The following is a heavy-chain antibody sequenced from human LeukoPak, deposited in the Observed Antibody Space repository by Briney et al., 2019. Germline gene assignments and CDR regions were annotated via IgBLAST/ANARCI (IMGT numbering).Heavy chain of an antibody. CDR2: INHSGST. CDR3: ARVLWWSSSYFDY. D-gene: IGHD2-8*02. Sequence: SETLSLTCAVYGGSFSGYYWSWIRQPPRKGLERIGEINHSGSTNYNPSLKSRVTISVDTSKNQFSLKLSSVTAADTAVYYCARVLWWSSSYFDYWGQGTPVTVSS. V-gene: IGHV4-34*01. CDR1: GGSFSGYY. J-gene: IGHJ4*02.